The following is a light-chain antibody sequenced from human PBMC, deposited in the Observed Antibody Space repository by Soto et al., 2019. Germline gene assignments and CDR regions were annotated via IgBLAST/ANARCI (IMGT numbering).Light chain of an antibody. CDR2: EVN. CDR3: SSYAGSSNV. Sequence: QSALTQPASVSGSPGQSITISCTGSSSAVGTFRLVSWYQHHPGKVPKLMIYEVNKRPSGVPDRFSGSKSGNTASLTVSGLQAEDEADYYCSSYAGSSNVFGTGTKVTVL. CDR1: SSAVGTFRL. J-gene: IGLJ1*01. V-gene: IGLV2-14*02.